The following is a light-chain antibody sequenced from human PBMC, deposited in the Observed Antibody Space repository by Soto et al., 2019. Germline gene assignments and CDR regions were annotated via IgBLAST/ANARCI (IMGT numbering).Light chain of an antibody. J-gene: IGKJ5*01. CDR2: GAS. CDR1: QSVSSSY. CDR3: QQYGSSPLT. Sequence: EIVLTHSPGTLSLSPGERATLSFSSSQSVSSSYLAWYQQKPGQAPRLLIYGASSRATGIPDRFSGSGSGTDFTLTISRLEPEDFAVYYCQQYGSSPLTFGQGTRLEIK. V-gene: IGKV3-20*01.